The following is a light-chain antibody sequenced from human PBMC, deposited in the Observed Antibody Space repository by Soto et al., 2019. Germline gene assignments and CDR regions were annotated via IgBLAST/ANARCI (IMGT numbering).Light chain of an antibody. CDR1: QTITTS. CDR3: QQYDSYSVRT. Sequence: DIQMTQSPSTLSASVGDGVTITCRASQTITTSLAWYQQKSGKAPKLLIYKASSLESGVPSRFSGSGSGTEFTLTISSLQPDDFATYYCQQYDSYSVRTFGQGTKVDIK. CDR2: KAS. J-gene: IGKJ1*01. V-gene: IGKV1-5*03.